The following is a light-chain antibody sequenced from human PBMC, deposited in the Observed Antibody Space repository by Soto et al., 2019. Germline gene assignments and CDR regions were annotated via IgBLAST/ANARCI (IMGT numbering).Light chain of an antibody. Sequence: EIVLTQSPGTLSLSPGERATLSCRASQSVSSSYLAWYQQKPGQPPRLLIYGASSRATGLPDRFSGSGSGTDFTLTISRREPEDFAVYYCQQCDGSPRLTCGGGTKLEIK. J-gene: IGKJ4*01. CDR2: GAS. V-gene: IGKV3-20*01. CDR3: QQCDGSPRLT. CDR1: QSVSSSY.